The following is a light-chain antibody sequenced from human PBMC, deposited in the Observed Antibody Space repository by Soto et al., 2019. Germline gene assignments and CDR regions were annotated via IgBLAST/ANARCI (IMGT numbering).Light chain of an antibody. CDR3: QSYDSSLSGSV. Sequence: QSVLTQPPSVSVAPGQRVTISCTGSSSNIGAGYDVHWYQQLPGTAPKLLIYGNSNRPSGVPDRFSGSTSGTSASLAITGLQAEDEADYYCQSYDSSLSGSVFGPGTKVTVL. J-gene: IGLJ1*01. V-gene: IGLV1-40*01. CDR2: GNS. CDR1: SSNIGAGYD.